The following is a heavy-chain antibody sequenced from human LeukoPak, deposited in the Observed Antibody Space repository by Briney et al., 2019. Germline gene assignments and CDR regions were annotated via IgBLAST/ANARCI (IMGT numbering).Heavy chain of an antibody. J-gene: IGHJ5*02. CDR1: GGSISSSSYY. CDR3: ARHNPTMVRGKIKVVRWFDP. D-gene: IGHD3-10*01. V-gene: IGHV4-39*01. CDR2: IYYSGST. Sequence: SETLSLTCTVSGGSISSSSYYWGWIRQPPGKGLEWIGSIYYSGSTYDNPSLKSRVTISVDTSKNQLSLRLRSVTAADTAVYYCARHNPTMVRGKIKVVRWFDPWGQGTLVTVSS.